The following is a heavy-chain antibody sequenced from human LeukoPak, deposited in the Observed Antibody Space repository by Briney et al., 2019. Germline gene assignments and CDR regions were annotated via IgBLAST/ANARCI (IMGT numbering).Heavy chain of an antibody. V-gene: IGHV4-59*01. CDR2: IYYSGST. CDR1: GGSINSYY. D-gene: IGHD5-18*01. CDR3: ARFGGYSYGSAADY. Sequence: PSETLSLTCTVSGGSINSYYWSWIRQPPGKGLEWIGYIYYSGSTNYNPSLKSRVTISVDTSKNQFSLKLSSVTAADTAVYYCARFGGYSYGSAADYWGQGTLVTVSS. J-gene: IGHJ4*02.